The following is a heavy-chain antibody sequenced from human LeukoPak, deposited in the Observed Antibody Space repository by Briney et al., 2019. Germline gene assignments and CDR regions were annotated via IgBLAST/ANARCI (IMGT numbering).Heavy chain of an antibody. Sequence: ASVKVSCKASGYTFTGYYMHWVRQAPGQGLEWMGWINPNSGSTNYAQKFQGRVTMTRDTSISTAYMELSRLRSDDTAVYYCARATTVTIYYFDYWGQGTVVTVSS. D-gene: IGHD4-17*01. CDR3: ARATTVTIYYFDY. CDR1: GYTFTGYY. J-gene: IGHJ4*02. V-gene: IGHV1-2*02. CDR2: INPNSGST.